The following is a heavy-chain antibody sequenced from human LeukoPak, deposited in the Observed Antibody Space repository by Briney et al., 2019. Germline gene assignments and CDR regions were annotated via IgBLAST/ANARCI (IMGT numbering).Heavy chain of an antibody. CDR2: INPSGGST. Sequence: ASVKVSCKASGYTFTTYYRPWVRQAPGQGLGWWGIINPSGGSTSYAQKFQGRVTMTRDTSTSTVYMELSSLRSEDTAVYYCARDLGDSTHTFDYWGQGTLVTVSS. CDR1: GYTFTTYY. J-gene: IGHJ4*02. D-gene: IGHD3-16*01. CDR3: ARDLGDSTHTFDY. V-gene: IGHV1-46*01.